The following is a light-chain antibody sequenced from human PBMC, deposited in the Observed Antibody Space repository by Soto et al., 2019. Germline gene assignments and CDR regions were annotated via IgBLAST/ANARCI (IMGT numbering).Light chain of an antibody. CDR3: QQYNSYSSWT. CDR2: DAS. V-gene: IGKV1-8*01. J-gene: IGKJ1*01. Sequence: AIRMTQSPSSLSASTGDRVTITCRASQGISSYLAWYQQKPGRAPKLLIYDASTLESGVPSRFSGSGSGTEFTLTISSLQTDDFATYYCQQYNSYSSWTFGQGTKVDIK. CDR1: QGISSY.